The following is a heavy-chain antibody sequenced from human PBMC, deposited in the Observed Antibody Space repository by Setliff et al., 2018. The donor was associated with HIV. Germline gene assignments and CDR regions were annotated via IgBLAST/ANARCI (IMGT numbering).Heavy chain of an antibody. CDR2: IRSKAHGGTI. D-gene: IGHD3-3*01. V-gene: IGHV3-49*03. J-gene: IGHJ4*02. CDR1: GFNFADYG. Sequence: GGSLRLSCTGSGFNFADYGISWFRQAPGKGLEWVSFIRSKAHGGTIEYAASVKGRFTISRDDAKTIAYLHMNSLTTDDTAVYFCTRDRRGSNSWSGYNGGFDYWGQGTLVTVSS. CDR3: TRDRRGSNSWSGYNGGFDY.